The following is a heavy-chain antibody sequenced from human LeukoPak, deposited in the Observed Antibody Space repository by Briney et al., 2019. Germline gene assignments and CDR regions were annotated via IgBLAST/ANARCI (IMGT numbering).Heavy chain of an antibody. Sequence: ASVKVSCKASGYTFTSYYMHWVRQAPGQGLEWMGIINPSGGSTSYAQKFQGRVTMTRDMSTSTVYMELSRLRSDDMAVYYCARVVSGLYSGSYGYWGQGTLVTVSS. CDR2: INPSGGST. CDR1: GYTFTSYY. D-gene: IGHD1-26*01. CDR3: ARVVSGLYSGSYGY. J-gene: IGHJ4*02. V-gene: IGHV1-46*01.